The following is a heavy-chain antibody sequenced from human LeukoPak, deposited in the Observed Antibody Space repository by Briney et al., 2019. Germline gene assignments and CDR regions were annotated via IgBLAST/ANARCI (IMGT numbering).Heavy chain of an antibody. V-gene: IGHV3-30*02. J-gene: IGHJ3*02. Sequence: GGSLRLSCAASGFTFSNYGMHWVRQAPGKGLEWVAFIWYDGNKKYYADSVKGRFTISRDNSKNTVYLQMNSLRAEDTAVYYCAAAVAGTEDDAFDIWGQGTMVTVSS. CDR1: GFTFSNYG. CDR3: AAAVAGTEDDAFDI. CDR2: IWYDGNKK. D-gene: IGHD6-19*01.